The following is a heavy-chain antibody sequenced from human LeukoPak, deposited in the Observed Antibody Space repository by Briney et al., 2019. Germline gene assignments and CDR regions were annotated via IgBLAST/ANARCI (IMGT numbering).Heavy chain of an antibody. CDR2: IVVGSGNT. D-gene: IGHD3-3*01. Sequence: ASVKVSCKASGFTFTSSAVQWVRQARGQRLEWIGWIVVGSGNTNYAQKFQERVTITRDMSTSTAYMELSSLRSEDTAVYYCAASGVGDYYYYYYMDVWGKGTTVTVSS. J-gene: IGHJ6*03. CDR1: GFTFTSSA. CDR3: AASGVGDYYYYYYMDV. V-gene: IGHV1-58*01.